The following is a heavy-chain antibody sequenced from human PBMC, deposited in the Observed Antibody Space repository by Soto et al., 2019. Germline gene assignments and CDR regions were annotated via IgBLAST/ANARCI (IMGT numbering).Heavy chain of an antibody. CDR2: IYYSGST. V-gene: IGHV4-59*01. CDR3: ARESSLKYYDILTGYGAFDI. D-gene: IGHD3-9*01. J-gene: IGHJ3*02. Sequence: SETLSLTCTVSGGSISSYYWSWIRQPPGKGLEWIGYIYYSGSTNYNPSLKSRVTISVDTSKNQFSLKLSSVTAADTAVYYCARESSLKYYDILTGYGAFDIWGQGTMVTVSS. CDR1: GGSISSYY.